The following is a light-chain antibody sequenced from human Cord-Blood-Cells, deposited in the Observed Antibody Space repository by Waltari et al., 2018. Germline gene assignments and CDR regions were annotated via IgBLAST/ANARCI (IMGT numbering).Light chain of an antibody. J-gene: IGLJ3*02. V-gene: IGLV1-40*01. CDR3: QSYDSSLSGSV. CDR2: GNS. Sequence: QSVLTQPPSVSGAPGQRVTISCTGRSSNIGAGYDVHWYQQLPGTATKLLIYGNSNRPPGLPVRFSCSKSGTSASLAITGLQAEDEADYYCQSYDSSLSGSVFAGGTKLTVL. CDR1: SSNIGAGYD.